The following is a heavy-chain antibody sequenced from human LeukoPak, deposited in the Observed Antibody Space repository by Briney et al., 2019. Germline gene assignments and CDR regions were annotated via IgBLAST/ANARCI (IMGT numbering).Heavy chain of an antibody. CDR2: IKEDGSVK. CDR3: VRDGMAGTPNAFDM. D-gene: IGHD6-19*01. Sequence: GGSLRLSCAASGFSFSSTLLTWVRQAPGKGLEWLANIKEDGSVKNYVDSVKGRFIISRDNSRNTVLLQMNSLRPEDTAVYYCVRDGMAGTPNAFDMWGQGTMVTVSS. CDR1: GFSFSSTL. J-gene: IGHJ3*02. V-gene: IGHV3-7*01.